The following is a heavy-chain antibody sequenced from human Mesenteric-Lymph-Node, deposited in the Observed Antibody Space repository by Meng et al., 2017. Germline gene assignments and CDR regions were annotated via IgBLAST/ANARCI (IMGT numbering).Heavy chain of an antibody. V-gene: IGHV3-72*01. J-gene: IGHJ4*02. Sequence: GASLKISCAASEITFSDHYMDWVRQAPGKGLEWVCRTRNKADRFTTEYAASVRGKFNISRDDAKNSLYHQMNSLKTEDTAVYYCATSYTMSGWRSIAFWGQGTLVTVSS. CDR3: ATSYTMSGWRSIAF. CDR1: EITFSDHY. D-gene: IGHD6-19*01. CDR2: TRNKADRFTT.